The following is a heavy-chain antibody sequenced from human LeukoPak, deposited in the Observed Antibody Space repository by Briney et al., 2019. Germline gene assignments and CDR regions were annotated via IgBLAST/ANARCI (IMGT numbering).Heavy chain of an antibody. CDR1: GFTFSSYE. J-gene: IGHJ6*04. CDR3: TELRITMIGGV. CDR2: ISSSGSTI. D-gene: IGHD3-10*02. Sequence: PGGSLRLSCAASGFTFSSYEMNWVRQAPGKGLEWVSYISSSGSTIYYADSVKGRFTISRDKAKNSVYLQMNRLRAEDTAVYYCTELRITMIGGVWGKGTTVTISS. V-gene: IGHV3-48*03.